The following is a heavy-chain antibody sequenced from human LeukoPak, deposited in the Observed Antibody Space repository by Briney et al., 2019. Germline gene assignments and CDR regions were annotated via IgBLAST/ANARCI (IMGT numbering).Heavy chain of an antibody. CDR1: GGSISSYY. CDR3: ARRGYSSSWFTRTYYMDV. D-gene: IGHD6-13*01. CDR2: MYYSGST. Sequence: PSETLSLTCTVSGGSISSYYWSWVRQPPGKGLEWIGSMYYSGSTYHNPSLKSRATISVDTSKNQFSLKLSSVTAADTAVYYCARRGYSSSWFTRTYYMDVWGKGTTVTISS. J-gene: IGHJ6*03. V-gene: IGHV4-39*07.